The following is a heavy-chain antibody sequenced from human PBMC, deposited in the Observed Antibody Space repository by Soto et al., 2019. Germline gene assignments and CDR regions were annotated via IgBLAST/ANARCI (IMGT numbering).Heavy chain of an antibody. CDR2: ISAYNGNT. CDR1: GYTFISYG. J-gene: IGHJ4*02. CDR3: ARDREYYDSSGYLDY. V-gene: IGHV1-18*01. Sequence: GASVKVSCKASGYTFISYGISWVRQAPGQGLEWMGWISAYNGNTNYVQKFQGRVTMTTDTSISTAYMELSRLRSDDTAVYYCARDREYYDSSGYLDYWGQGTLVTVSS. D-gene: IGHD3-22*01.